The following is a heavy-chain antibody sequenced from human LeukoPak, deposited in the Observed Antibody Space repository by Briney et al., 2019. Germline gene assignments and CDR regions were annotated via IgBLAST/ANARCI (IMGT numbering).Heavy chain of an antibody. J-gene: IGHJ4*02. D-gene: IGHD6-19*01. V-gene: IGHV3-21*01. CDR2: ISSSSSYI. Sequence: GGSLRLSCAASGFTFSSYAMNWVRQAPGKGLEWVSSISSSSSYIYYADSVKGRFTISRDNAKNSLYVQMNSLRAEDTAVYYCARGVGIAVRYFDYWGQGTLVTVSS. CDR3: ARGVGIAVRYFDY. CDR1: GFTFSSYA.